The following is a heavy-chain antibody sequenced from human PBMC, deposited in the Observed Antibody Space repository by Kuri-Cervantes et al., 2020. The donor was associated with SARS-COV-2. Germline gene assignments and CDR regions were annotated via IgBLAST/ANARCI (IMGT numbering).Heavy chain of an antibody. V-gene: IGHV1-2*02. D-gene: IGHD3-3*01. CDR1: GYTLTDYY. J-gene: IGHJ3*02. CDR2: INPDGGT. CDR3: ASLRFPDAFDI. Sequence: ASVKVSCKASGYTLTDYYMHWVRQAPGQGPEWMGWINPDGGTNSAQKFQGRVTMTRDTSTSTVHMELSRLRSEDTAVYYCASLRFPDAFDIWGQGTMVTVSS.